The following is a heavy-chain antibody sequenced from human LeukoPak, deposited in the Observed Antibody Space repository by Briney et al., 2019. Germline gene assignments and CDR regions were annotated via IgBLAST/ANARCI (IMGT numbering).Heavy chain of an antibody. J-gene: IGHJ4*02. CDR1: GYTFTSYD. Sequence: ASVKVSCKASGYTFTSYDINWVRQATGQGLEWMGWMNPNSGNTGYAQKFQGRVTMTEDTSTDTAYMELSSLRSEDTAVYYCATDLGGIVGATRGFDYWGQGTLVTVSS. V-gene: IGHV1-8*01. CDR2: MNPNSGNT. CDR3: ATDLGGIVGATRGFDY. D-gene: IGHD1-26*01.